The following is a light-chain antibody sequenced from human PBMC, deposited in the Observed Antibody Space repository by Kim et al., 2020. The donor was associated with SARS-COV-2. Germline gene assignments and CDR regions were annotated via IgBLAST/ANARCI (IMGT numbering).Light chain of an antibody. J-gene: IGLJ3*02. Sequence: NFMLTQPHSVSESPGKTVTISCTRSSGSIASNYVQWYQQRPGSSPTTVIYEDNSRPSGVPDRFSGSIDSSSNSASLTISGLKTEDEADYSCQSYDSSNWVFGGGTQLTVL. V-gene: IGLV6-57*01. CDR2: EDN. CDR3: QSYDSSNWV. CDR1: SGSIASNY.